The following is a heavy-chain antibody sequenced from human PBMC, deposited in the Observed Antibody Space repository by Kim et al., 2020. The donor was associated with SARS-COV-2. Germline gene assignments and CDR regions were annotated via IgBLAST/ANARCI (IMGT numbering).Heavy chain of an antibody. CDR1: GLSFDSAA. Sequence: GGSLRLSCAASGLSFDSAAMNWVRQAPGKGLEWVAVISYDGRNKEYADSVKGRFTISRDNPKSTLYLQMNSLRAEDTAVYYCVRGNYYESVSLSDYYNGMDVWGQGTTVTVSS. CDR2: ISYDGRNK. D-gene: IGHD3-10*01. V-gene: IGHV3-30-3*01. CDR3: VRGNYYESVSLSDYYNGMDV. J-gene: IGHJ6*02.